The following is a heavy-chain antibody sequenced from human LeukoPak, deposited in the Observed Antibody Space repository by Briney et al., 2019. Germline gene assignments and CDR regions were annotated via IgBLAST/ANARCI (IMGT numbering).Heavy chain of an antibody. J-gene: IGHJ4*02. CDR1: GFTFSNAW. CDR2: IKSKTDGGTT. V-gene: IGHV3-15*07. CDR3: TTAPDYGDYDFDY. Sequence: GGSLRLSCAASGFTFSNAWMNWVRQAPGKGLEWVGRIKSKTDGGTTDYAAPVKGRFTISRDDSKNTLYLQMNSLKTEGTAMYYCTTAPDYGDYDFDYWGQGTLVTVSS. D-gene: IGHD4-17*01.